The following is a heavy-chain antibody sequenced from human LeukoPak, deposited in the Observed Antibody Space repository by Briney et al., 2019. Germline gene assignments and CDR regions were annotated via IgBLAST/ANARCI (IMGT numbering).Heavy chain of an antibody. CDR2: IIPIFGTA. J-gene: IGHJ4*02. V-gene: IGHV1-69*05. CDR1: GGTFSSYA. CDR3: ARVFPGDGSIGIDYFDY. Sequence: ASVKVSCKASGGTFSSYAISWVRQAPGQGLEWMGGIIPIFGTANYAQKFQGRVTITTDESTSTAYMELSSLRSEDTAVYYCARVFPGDGSIGIDYFDYWGQGTLVTVSS. D-gene: IGHD5-24*01.